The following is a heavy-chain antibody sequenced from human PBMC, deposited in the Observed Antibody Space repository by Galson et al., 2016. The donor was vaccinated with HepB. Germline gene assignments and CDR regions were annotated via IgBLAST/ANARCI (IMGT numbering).Heavy chain of an antibody. CDR1: GGSISNADVH. Sequence: TLSLTCSVSGGSISNADVHWSWIRQHPERGLEWIGHIFYTGTSYYNPSLRSRVVLSVDTSRSQFSLIVRSVTAAATALYYCARDTSLGGFDSWGRGTLVTVSS. V-gene: IGHV4-31*03. CDR3: ARDTSLGGFDS. D-gene: IGHD3-16*01. J-gene: IGHJ4*02. CDR2: IFYTGTS.